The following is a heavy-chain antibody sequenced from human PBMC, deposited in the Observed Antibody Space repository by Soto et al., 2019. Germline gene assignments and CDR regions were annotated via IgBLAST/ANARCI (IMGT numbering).Heavy chain of an antibody. D-gene: IGHD3-16*01. CDR3: ARGVRWTRTFDF. V-gene: IGHV4-39*01. Sequence: QRQLRESGPGLVKPSETLSLTCSVSGGYITGSSFSWGWIRQSPGTGLQWIGSLSYSGSTYYNPSLTGRVAISADTSKNAFSLELKLMTAADTATYFCARGVRWTRTFDFWGRGTLVTVSS. CDR2: LSYSGST. CDR1: GGYITGSSFS. J-gene: IGHJ4*02.